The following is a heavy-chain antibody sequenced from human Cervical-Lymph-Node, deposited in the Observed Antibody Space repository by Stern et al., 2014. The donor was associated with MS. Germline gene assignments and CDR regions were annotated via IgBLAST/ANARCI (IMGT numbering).Heavy chain of an antibody. J-gene: IGHJ6*02. V-gene: IGHV1-69*04. CDR3: ARDDPDRTANYYAMDV. CDR2: IIPALGRP. D-gene: IGHD1-14*01. CDR1: GDTFNSYS. Sequence: VQLVQSGAEVKKPGSSVKVSCKASGDTFNSYSINWVRQAPGQRLEWMGRIIPALGRPNYGQKFQGRVTTNADKSTNTGNIERRSLRSEDTAVYYWARDDPDRTANYYAMDVWGQGTTVIVSS.